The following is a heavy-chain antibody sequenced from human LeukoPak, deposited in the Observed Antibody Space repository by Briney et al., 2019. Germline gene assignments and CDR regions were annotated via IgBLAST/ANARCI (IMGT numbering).Heavy chain of an antibody. CDR3: VRIRGFGADYYYYYMDV. D-gene: IGHD3-10*01. CDR2: IHHSGNI. Sequence: SETLSLTCAVSGGSISSRNWWSWVRQPPGKGLEWIAEIHHSGNINYNPSLKSRVTISVDKSKNQFSLKLSSVTAADTAVYYCVRIRGFGADYYYYYMDVWGKGSTVTVSS. J-gene: IGHJ6*03. V-gene: IGHV4-4*02. CDR1: GGSISSRNW.